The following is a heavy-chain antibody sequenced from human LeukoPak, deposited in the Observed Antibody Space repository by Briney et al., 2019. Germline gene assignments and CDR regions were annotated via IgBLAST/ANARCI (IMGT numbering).Heavy chain of an antibody. CDR3: AREISGSYYVDY. Sequence: SQTLSLTCTVSGGSISSGDYYWSWIRQPPGKGLEWIGYIYYSGSTYYNPSLKSRVTISVDTSKNQFSLRLSSVTAADTAVYCCAREISGSYYVDYWGQGTLVTVSS. CDR2: IYYSGST. J-gene: IGHJ4*02. V-gene: IGHV4-30-4*08. CDR1: GGSISSGDYY. D-gene: IGHD1-26*01.